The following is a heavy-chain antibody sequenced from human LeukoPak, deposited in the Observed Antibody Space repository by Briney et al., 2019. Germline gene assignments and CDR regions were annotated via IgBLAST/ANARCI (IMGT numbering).Heavy chain of an antibody. CDR3: ARDGNYYDSSGYPPPFDY. Sequence: SETLSLTCTVSGGSLSSYYWSWIRQPAGKGLEWIGRIYTSGSTNYSPSLKSRVTMSVDTSKNQFSLKLSSVTAADTAVYYCARDGNYYDSSGYPPPFDYWGQGTLVTVSS. J-gene: IGHJ4*02. CDR2: IYTSGST. CDR1: GGSLSSYY. D-gene: IGHD3-22*01. V-gene: IGHV4-4*07.